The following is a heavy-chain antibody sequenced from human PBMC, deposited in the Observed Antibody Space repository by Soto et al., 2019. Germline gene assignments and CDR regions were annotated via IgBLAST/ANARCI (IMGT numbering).Heavy chain of an antibody. Sequence: QVQLQESGPGLVKPSGTLSLTCAVSGGSISSSNWWSWVRQPPGKGLEWIGEIYHSGSTNYNPSLKRRGTISVDKSKNQFSLKLSSVTAADTAVYYCARGRVLMVYAIGWFDPWGQGTLVTVSS. D-gene: IGHD2-8*01. CDR2: IYHSGST. V-gene: IGHV4-4*02. CDR1: GGSISSSNW. CDR3: ARGRVLMVYAIGWFDP. J-gene: IGHJ5*02.